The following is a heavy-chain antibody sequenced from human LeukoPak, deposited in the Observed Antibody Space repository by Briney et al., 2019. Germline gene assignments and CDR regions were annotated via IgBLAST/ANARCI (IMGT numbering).Heavy chain of an antibody. CDR3: ARDHCTDY. CDR1: GFTFDDYA. CDR2: ISWNGGSL. V-gene: IGHV3-9*01. D-gene: IGHD2-8*01. J-gene: IGHJ4*02. Sequence: GGSLRLSCAASGFTFDDYAMHWVRHAPGKGLEWVSGISWNGGSLGYADSVKGRFTISRDNAKNSLYLQMNSLRAEDTAVYYCARDHCTDYWGQGTLVTVSS.